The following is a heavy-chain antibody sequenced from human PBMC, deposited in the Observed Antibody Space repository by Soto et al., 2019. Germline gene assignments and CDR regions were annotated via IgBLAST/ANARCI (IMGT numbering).Heavy chain of an antibody. Sequence: EVQLLESGGGLVQPGGSLRLSCAASGFTFSSYAMSWVRQAPGKGLEWVSGVSGSGGTTYYADSVKGRFTISRDNSKNTLYLQMNSLRAEDTAVYYCARSRSPYCTNGVCYNRGEPSDYWGQGTLVTVSS. CDR1: GFTFSSYA. J-gene: IGHJ4*02. CDR3: ARSRSPYCTNGVCYNRGEPSDY. V-gene: IGHV3-23*01. D-gene: IGHD2-8*01. CDR2: VSGSGGTT.